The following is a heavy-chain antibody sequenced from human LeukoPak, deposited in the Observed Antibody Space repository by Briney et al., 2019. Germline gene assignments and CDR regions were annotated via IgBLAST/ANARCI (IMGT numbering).Heavy chain of an antibody. CDR3: ARGALQARPDY. J-gene: IGHJ4*02. CDR1: GFIFSHYA. CDR2: IYHAGTI. D-gene: IGHD6-6*01. Sequence: GGSLRLSCEASGFIFSHYAMHWVRQAPDKGLDWVAVIYHAGTIYAESVKGRFIISRDDSRNTLYPQMNSLKIEDTAVYFCARGALQARPDYWGQGTLITVSS. V-gene: IGHV3-33*01.